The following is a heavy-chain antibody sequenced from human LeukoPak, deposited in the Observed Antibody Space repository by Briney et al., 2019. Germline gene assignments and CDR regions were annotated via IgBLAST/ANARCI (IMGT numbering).Heavy chain of an antibody. CDR1: GGSISSGGSS. J-gene: IGHJ4*02. D-gene: IGHD6-13*01. CDR3: ARGPRYSSSWYGPYYFDY. Sequence: SETLSLTCAVSGGSISSGGSSWSWIRQPPGKGLEWIGYIYHSGSTYYNPSLKSRVTISVDRSKNQFSLKLSSVTAADTAVYYCARGPRYSSSWYGPYYFDYWGQGTLVTVSS. V-gene: IGHV4-30-2*01. CDR2: IYHSGST.